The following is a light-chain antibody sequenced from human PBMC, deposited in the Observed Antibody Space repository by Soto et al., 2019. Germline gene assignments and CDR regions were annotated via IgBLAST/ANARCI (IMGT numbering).Light chain of an antibody. J-gene: IGKJ1*01. V-gene: IGKV1-5*03. Sequence: DIQMTQSPSTLSAFVGDRVTITCRASQSINNWLAWYRQKPGKAPKLLIYKASSLESGVPSRFSGSGSGTEFTLSIGSLQPDDFATYYCQQYSYYSWTFGQGTKVDIK. CDR1: QSINNW. CDR2: KAS. CDR3: QQYSYYSWT.